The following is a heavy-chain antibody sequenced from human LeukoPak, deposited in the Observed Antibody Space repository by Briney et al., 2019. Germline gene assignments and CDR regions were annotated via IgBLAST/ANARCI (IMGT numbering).Heavy chain of an antibody. D-gene: IGHD1-26*01. J-gene: IGHJ3*02. CDR3: ARLGVGATRDAFDI. CDR2: INWNGGST. CDR1: GFTFDDYG. V-gene: IGHV3-20*04. Sequence: GGSLRLSCAASGFTFDDYGMSWVRHAPGKGLEWVSGINWNGGSTGYADSVKGRFTISRDNAKNSLYLQMNSLRAEDTALYYCARLGVGATRDAFDIWGQGTMVTVSS.